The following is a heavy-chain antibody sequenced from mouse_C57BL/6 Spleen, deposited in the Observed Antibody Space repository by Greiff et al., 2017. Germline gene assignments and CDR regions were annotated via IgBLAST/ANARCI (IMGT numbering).Heavy chain of an antibody. V-gene: IGHV1-4*01. CDR2: INPSSGYT. CDR3: AHDGYYGNYFDY. J-gene: IGHJ2*01. CDR1: GYTFTSYT. Sequence: VQLQQSGAELARPGASVKMSCKASGYTFTSYTMHWVKQRPGQGLEWIGYINPSSGYTKYNQKFKDKATLTADKSSSTAYMQLSSLTSEDSAVYYCAHDGYYGNYFDYWGQGTTRTVSS. D-gene: IGHD2-3*01.